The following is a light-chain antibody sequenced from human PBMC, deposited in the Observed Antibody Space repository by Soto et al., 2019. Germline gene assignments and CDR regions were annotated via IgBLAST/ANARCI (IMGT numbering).Light chain of an antibody. J-gene: IGLJ2*01. CDR1: SSDVGSYNL. V-gene: IGLV2-23*01. CDR2: EGN. Sequence: QSALTQPASVSGSPGQSITISCTGTSSDVGSYNLVSWYQQHPGKAPKLMIYEGNKRPSGVSNRFSGSKSGNTASLTISGLQAEDEADYYCCSFATRDGVFGGGTQLTVL. CDR3: CSFATRDGV.